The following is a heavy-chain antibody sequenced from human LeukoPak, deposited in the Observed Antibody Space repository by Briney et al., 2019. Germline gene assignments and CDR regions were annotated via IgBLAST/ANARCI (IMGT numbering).Heavy chain of an antibody. CDR3: TRKTIAAAGTLVDY. CDR2: IRSKANSYAT. V-gene: IGHV3-73*01. J-gene: IGHJ4*02. Sequence: GGSLRLSCAASGFTFSGSAMHWFRQASGKGLEWVGRIRSKANSYATAYAASVKGRFNISRDDSKNTAYLQMNSLKTEDTAVYYCTRKTIAAAGTLVDYWGQGTLVTVSS. D-gene: IGHD6-13*01. CDR1: GFTFSGSA.